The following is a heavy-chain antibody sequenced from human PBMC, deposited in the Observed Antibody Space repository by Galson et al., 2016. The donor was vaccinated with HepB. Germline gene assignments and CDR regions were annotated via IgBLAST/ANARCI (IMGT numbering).Heavy chain of an antibody. V-gene: IGHV4-34*01. CDR2: VNHGAGT. D-gene: IGHD2-2*01. Sequence: ETLSLTCVVHDGSFSGYYWTWIRQPPGKGLEWIGEVNHGAGTKYSPSLKSRFPLSSDTSKNHFSLNLTSVTAADTAVYFCARGLKRPYCTSSSCYLRAMDVWGQGTTVTVSS. J-gene: IGHJ6*02. CDR1: DGSFSGYY. CDR3: ARGLKRPYCTSSSCYLRAMDV.